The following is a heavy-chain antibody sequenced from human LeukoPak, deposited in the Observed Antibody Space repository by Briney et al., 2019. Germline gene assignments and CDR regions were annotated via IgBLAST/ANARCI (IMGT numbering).Heavy chain of an antibody. V-gene: IGHV1-2*02. Sequence: ASVKVSFKASGYTFTGYYMNWVRQAPGQGLEWMGWINPNTGATNYAQKFQGRVTMTRDTSISTAYTELSRLRSDDTAVYYCAREPPGTSGNDYWGQETLLTVSS. CDR3: AREPPGTSGNDY. CDR2: INPNTGAT. CDR1: GYTFTGYY. D-gene: IGHD5-12*01. J-gene: IGHJ4*02.